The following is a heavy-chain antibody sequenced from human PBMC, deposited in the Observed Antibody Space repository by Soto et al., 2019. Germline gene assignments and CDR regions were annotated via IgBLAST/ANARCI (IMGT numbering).Heavy chain of an antibody. V-gene: IGHV4-59*01. CDR3: ARDYYYDSRGYPGAYYYGMDV. D-gene: IGHD3-22*01. CDR2: IYYGGRT. J-gene: IGHJ6*02. CDR1: GGSFSSYY. Sequence: SETLSLTCTVSGGSFSSYYWSWIRQPPGKGLEWIGHIYYGGRTNYNPSLKSRVTISGDTSKNQISLKLSSVTAADTAIYYCARDYYYDSRGYPGAYYYGMDVWGPGTTVTVSS.